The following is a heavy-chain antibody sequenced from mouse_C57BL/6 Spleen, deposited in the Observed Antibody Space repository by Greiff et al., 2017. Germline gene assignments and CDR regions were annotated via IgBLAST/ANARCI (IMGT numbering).Heavy chain of an antibody. D-gene: IGHD4-1*01. V-gene: IGHV2-2*01. Sequence: VNLVESGPGLVQPSQSLSITCTVSGFSLTSYGVHWVRQSPGKGLEWLGVIWSGGSTDYNAAFISRLSISKDNSKSQVFFKMHSLQADDTAIYYCARANWLSYAMDYWGQGTSVTVSS. CDR1: GFSLTSYG. CDR3: ARANWLSYAMDY. J-gene: IGHJ4*01. CDR2: IWSGGST.